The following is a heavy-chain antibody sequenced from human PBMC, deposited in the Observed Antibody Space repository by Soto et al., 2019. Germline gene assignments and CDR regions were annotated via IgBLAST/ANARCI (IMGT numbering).Heavy chain of an antibody. D-gene: IGHD2-21*02. CDR1: GFTFDDYA. CDR2: ISWSSGSI. V-gene: IGHV3-9*01. J-gene: IGHJ3*02. Sequence: EVQLVESGGGLVQPGRSLRLSCAASGFTFDDYAMHWVRQAPGKGLEWVSGISWSSGSIGYADSVKGRFTIFRDNAQNSLYLQMNSLRAEDTALYYCAKDNGGNSGGAFDIWGQGTMDTVSS. CDR3: AKDNGGNSGGAFDI.